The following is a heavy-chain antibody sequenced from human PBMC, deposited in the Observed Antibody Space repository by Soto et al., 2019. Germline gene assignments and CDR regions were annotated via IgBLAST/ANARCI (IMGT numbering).Heavy chain of an antibody. CDR2: IYYSGST. Sequence: SETLSLTCTVSGGSISSGGYYWSWIRQHPGKGLEWIGYIYYSGSTYYNPSLKSRVTISVDTSKNQFSLKLSSVTAADTAVYYCARELRYFDWPYYMDVWGKGTTVTVSS. D-gene: IGHD3-9*01. CDR1: GGSISSGGYY. V-gene: IGHV4-31*03. J-gene: IGHJ6*03. CDR3: ARELRYFDWPYYMDV.